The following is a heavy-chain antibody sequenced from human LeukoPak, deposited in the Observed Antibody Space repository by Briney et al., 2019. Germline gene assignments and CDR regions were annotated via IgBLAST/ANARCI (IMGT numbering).Heavy chain of an antibody. CDR1: GYTFTGYY. D-gene: IGHD3-3*01. CDR3: ARTLVGRGVVIID. J-gene: IGHJ4*02. V-gene: IGHV1-8*02. CDR2: MNPNSGNT. Sequence: ASVKVSCKASGYTFTGYYMHWVRQATGQGLEWMGWMNPNSGNTGYAQKFQGRVTMTRNTSISTAYMELSSLRSEDTAVYYCARTLVGRGVVIIDWGQGTLVTVSS.